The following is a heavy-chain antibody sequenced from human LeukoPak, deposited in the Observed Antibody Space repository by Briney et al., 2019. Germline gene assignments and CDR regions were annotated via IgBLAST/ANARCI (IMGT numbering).Heavy chain of an antibody. J-gene: IGHJ4*02. CDR1: GFSFSSYG. Sequence: PGGSLRLSCAGSGFSFSSYGMHWVRQAPGKGLEWMAFIRSDGSNKYYADSVKGRFTISRDNSKNTLYLQMNSLRAEDTAVYYCARAYPEDDSSGPFDCWGQGTLVTVSS. CDR2: IRSDGSNK. V-gene: IGHV3-30*02. D-gene: IGHD3-22*01. CDR3: ARAYPEDDSSGPFDC.